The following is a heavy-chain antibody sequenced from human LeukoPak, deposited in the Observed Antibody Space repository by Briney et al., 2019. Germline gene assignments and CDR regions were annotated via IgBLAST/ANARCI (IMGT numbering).Heavy chain of an antibody. CDR3: ARSGCSGGSCFFDY. D-gene: IGHD2-15*01. J-gene: IGHJ4*02. V-gene: IGHV1-69*05. Sequence: SVKVSCKASGGTFSSYATSWVRQAPGQGLEWMGGIIPIFGTANYAQKFQGRVTMTRDMSTSTVYMELSSLRSEDTAVYYCARSGCSGGSCFFDYWGQGTLVTVSS. CDR1: GGTFSSYA. CDR2: IIPIFGTA.